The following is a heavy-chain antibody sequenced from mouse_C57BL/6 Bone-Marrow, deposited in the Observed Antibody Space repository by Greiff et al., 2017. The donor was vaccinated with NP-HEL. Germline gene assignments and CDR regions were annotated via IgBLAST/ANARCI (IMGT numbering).Heavy chain of an antibody. D-gene: IGHD2-4*01. CDR1: GYTFTEYT. CDR3: ARHEIIGYDYGFPYAMDY. V-gene: IGHV1-62-2*01. J-gene: IGHJ4*01. Sequence: LVKPGASVKLSCQASGYTFTEYTIHWVKQRSGQGLEWIGWFYPGSGSIKYNEKFKDKATLTADKSSSTVYMELSRLTSEDSAVYFCARHEIIGYDYGFPYAMDYWGQGTSVTVSS. CDR2: FYPGSGSI.